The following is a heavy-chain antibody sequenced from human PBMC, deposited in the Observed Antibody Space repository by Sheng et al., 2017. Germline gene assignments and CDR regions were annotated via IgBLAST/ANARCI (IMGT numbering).Heavy chain of an antibody. CDR2: INHSGST. D-gene: IGHD2-2*01. V-gene: IGHV4-34*01. CDR3: ARAHPAIVVVPAATNWFDP. J-gene: IGHJ5*02. CDR1: GGSFSGYY. Sequence: QVQLQQWGAGLLKPSETLSLTCAVYGGSFSGYYWSWIRQPPGKGLEWIGEINHSGSTNYNPSLKSRVTISVDTSKNQFSLKLSSVTAADTAVYYCARAHPAIVVVPAATNWFDPGAREPWSPSPQ.